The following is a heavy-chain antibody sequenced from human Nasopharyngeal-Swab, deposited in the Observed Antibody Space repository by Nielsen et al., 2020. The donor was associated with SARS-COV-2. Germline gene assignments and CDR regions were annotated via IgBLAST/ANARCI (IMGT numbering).Heavy chain of an antibody. D-gene: IGHD3-9*01. CDR2: INHSGST. V-gene: IGHV4-34*01. Sequence: WIRQPPGKGLEWIGEINHSGSTNYNPSLKSRVTISVDTSKNQFSLKLSSVTAADTAVYYCAREYYDILTGYYKSFNFDYWGQGTLVTVSS. CDR3: AREYYDILTGYYKSFNFDY. J-gene: IGHJ4*02.